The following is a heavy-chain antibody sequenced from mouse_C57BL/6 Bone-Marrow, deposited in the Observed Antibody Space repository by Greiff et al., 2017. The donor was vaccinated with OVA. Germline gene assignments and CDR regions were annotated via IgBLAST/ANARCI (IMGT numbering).Heavy chain of an antibody. CDR1: GYTFTSYW. CDR2: IYPGSGST. Sequence: VQLQQPGAELVKPGASVKMSCKASGYTFTSYWITWVKQRPGQGLEWIGDIYPGSGSTNYNEKFKSKATLTVDTSSSTAYMQLSSLTSEDSAVYYCARDITTVVATGYVDYWGQGTTLTVSS. J-gene: IGHJ2*01. V-gene: IGHV1-55*01. CDR3: ARDITTVVATGYVDY. D-gene: IGHD1-1*01.